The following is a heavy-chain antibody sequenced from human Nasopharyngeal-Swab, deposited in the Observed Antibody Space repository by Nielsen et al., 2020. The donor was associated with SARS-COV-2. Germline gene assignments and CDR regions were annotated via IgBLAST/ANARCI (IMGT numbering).Heavy chain of an antibody. Sequence: ASVTVSCKASGYTFTGYYMHWVRQAPGQGLEWMGWINPNSGGTNYAQKFQGRVTMTRDTSISTAYMELSRLRSDDTAVYYCARDGEVTSGFDPWGQGTLVTVSS. CDR1: GYTFTGYY. CDR3: ARDGEVTSGFDP. CDR2: INPNSGGT. V-gene: IGHV1-2*02. J-gene: IGHJ5*02. D-gene: IGHD4-17*01.